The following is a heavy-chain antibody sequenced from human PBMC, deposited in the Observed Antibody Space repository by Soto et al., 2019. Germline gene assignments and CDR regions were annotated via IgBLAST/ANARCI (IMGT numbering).Heavy chain of an antibody. D-gene: IGHD5-18*01. V-gene: IGHV4-59*01. CDR3: ARDRASGRDTAMVVYGMDV. CDR2: IYYSGST. Sequence: PSETLSLTCTASGGSISSYYWSWIRQPPGKGLEWIGYIYYSGSTNYNPSLKSRVTTSVDTSKNQFSLKLSSVTAADTAVYYCARDRASGRDTAMVVYGMDVWGQGTTVTVSS. J-gene: IGHJ6*02. CDR1: GGSISSYY.